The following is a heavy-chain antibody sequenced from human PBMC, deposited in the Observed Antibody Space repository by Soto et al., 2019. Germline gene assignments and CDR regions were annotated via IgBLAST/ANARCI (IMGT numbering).Heavy chain of an antibody. Sequence: QVQLVQSGAEVKKPGASVKISCEASGYTSTGYVMHWVRQAPGQRPEWMGWISTGTGNTRSSQRFQGRVTLTGDASASTFYMGLRSLTFEDTAVYYCAREGINAGIRPWGDAFDIWGQGTMVTVSS. CDR1: GYTSTGYV. V-gene: IGHV1-3*04. J-gene: IGHJ3*02. CDR2: ISTGTGNT. CDR3: AREGINAGIRPWGDAFDI. D-gene: IGHD3-10*01.